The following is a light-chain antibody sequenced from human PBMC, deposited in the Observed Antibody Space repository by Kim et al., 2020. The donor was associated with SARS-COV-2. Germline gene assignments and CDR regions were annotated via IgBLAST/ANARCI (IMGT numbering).Light chain of an antibody. Sequence: ASVGARVIITCRASQSVGGWLAWYQHKPGRAPKLLMSKASTLQTGVPSRFSGTDSGTEFTLTISSLQPDDFATYYCQQYNNYPLTFDAGTKVDIK. J-gene: IGKJ4*01. CDR1: QSVGGW. V-gene: IGKV1-5*03. CDR2: KAS. CDR3: QQYNNYPLT.